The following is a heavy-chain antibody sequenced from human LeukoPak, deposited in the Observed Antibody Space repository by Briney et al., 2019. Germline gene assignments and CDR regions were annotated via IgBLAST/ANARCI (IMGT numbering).Heavy chain of an antibody. CDR2: INPNSGGT. CDR3: ARDSLAVAYIDAFDI. CDR1: GYTFTGYY. Sequence: ASVKVSCKASGYTFTGYYMHWVRQAPGQGLEWMGWINPNSGGTNYAQKFQGRVTMTRDTSISTAYMELSRLRSDDTAVYYCARDSLAVAYIDAFDIWGQGTMVTVSS. V-gene: IGHV1-2*02. D-gene: IGHD6-19*01. J-gene: IGHJ3*02.